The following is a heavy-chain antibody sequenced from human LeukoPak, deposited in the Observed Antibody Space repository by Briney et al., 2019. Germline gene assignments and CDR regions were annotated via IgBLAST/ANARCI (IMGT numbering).Heavy chain of an antibody. CDR1: GFTFSTYS. D-gene: IGHD6-19*01. CDR2: ISGSSCSSDGGAM. Sequence: GGSLRLSCTASGFTFSTYSMNWVRQAPGRGLEGVSYISGSSCSSDGGAMQYADSVKGRFTISRDNSKNSLYLQMSSLTSEDTALYYCARESESSGWYDYWGQGTLVTVSS. J-gene: IGHJ4*02. V-gene: IGHV3-48*04. CDR3: ARESESSGWYDY.